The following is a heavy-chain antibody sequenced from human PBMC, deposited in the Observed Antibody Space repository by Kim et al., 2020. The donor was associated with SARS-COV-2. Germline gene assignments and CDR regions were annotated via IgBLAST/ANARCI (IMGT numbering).Heavy chain of an antibody. CDR2: ISDSGLST. CDR1: GFTFHSYA. CDR3: AKAPLPYCTGAVCYYFDY. V-gene: IGHV3-23*01. D-gene: IGHD2-8*02. Sequence: GGSLRLSCAASGFTFHSYAMSWVRQTPGKGLEWVSGISDSGLSTYYADSVKGRFTFSRDNSKNTLYLQMNSLRVEDTAVYYCAKAPLPYCTGAVCYYFDYWGQGTLVSVSS. J-gene: IGHJ4*02.